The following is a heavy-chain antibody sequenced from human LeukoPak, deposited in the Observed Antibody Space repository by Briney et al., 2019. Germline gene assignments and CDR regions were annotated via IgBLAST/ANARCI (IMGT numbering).Heavy chain of an antibody. CDR2: ISSDNNYI. D-gene: IGHD2-21*02. J-gene: IGHJ4*02. V-gene: IGHV3-21*01. Sequence: PVGSLRLSCTVSGFTFSNYNMDWVRQAPGQGLEWVSSISSDNNYISYADSVRGRFTISRDNAKNSLDLQMNNLRAEDTAVYYCARRRVMVAEPLNFWGQGTLVTVSS. CDR1: GFTFSNYN. CDR3: ARRRVMVAEPLNF.